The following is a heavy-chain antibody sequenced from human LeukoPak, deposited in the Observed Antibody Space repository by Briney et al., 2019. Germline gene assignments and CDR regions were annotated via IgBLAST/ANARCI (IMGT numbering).Heavy chain of an antibody. D-gene: IGHD3-22*01. J-gene: IGHJ4*02. CDR3: ARETSSGYSDH. Sequence: PGGSLRLSCAASGFTFSSYWMGWVRQAPGKGLEWVANINQDGSEKYYVDSVEGRFTISRDNAQNSLCLRMNILRAEDTAVYYCARETSSGYSDHWGQGTLVTVSS. CDR1: GFTFSSYW. V-gene: IGHV3-7*05. CDR2: INQDGSEK.